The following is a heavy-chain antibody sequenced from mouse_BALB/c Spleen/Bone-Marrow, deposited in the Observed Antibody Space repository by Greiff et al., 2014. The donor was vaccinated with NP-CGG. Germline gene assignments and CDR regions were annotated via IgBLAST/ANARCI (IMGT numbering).Heavy chain of an antibody. CDR3: ARRGYYGTFLVAY. CDR1: GYSITSDSA. CDR2: ISYSGST. D-gene: IGHD2-1*01. V-gene: IGHV3-2*02. J-gene: IGHJ3*01. Sequence: EVKLMESGPSLVKPSQSLSLTCTVTGYSITSDSAWNWIRQFPGNKLEWMAYISYSGSTTYNPSLKSRISITRDTSKNQFFLQLNSVTTEDTATYYCARRGYYGTFLVAYWGQGTLVTVSA.